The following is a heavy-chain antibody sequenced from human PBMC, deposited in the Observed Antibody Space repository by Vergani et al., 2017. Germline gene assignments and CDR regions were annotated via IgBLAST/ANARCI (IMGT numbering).Heavy chain of an antibody. CDR3: ARDSAYYDFWSGYPDV. D-gene: IGHD3-3*01. V-gene: IGHV3-21*02. CDR1: GFTFSSYS. J-gene: IGHJ6*04. CDR2: ISSSSSYI. Sequence: VQLVESEGGVVQPGRSLTLSCVASGFTFSSYSMNWVRQAPGKGLEWVSSISSSSSYIYYADSVKGRFTISRDNAKNSLYLQMNSLRAEDTAVYYCARDSAYYDFWSGYPDVWGKGTTVTVSS.